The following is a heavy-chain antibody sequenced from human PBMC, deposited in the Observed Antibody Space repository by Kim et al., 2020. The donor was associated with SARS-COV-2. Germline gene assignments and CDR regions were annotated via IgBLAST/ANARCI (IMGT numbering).Heavy chain of an antibody. D-gene: IGHD3-3*01. CDR1: GAPLSSVDFY. J-gene: IGHJ5*02. Sequence: SETLSLTCTVSGAPLSSVDFYWSWLRQPPGKALEWMGYISHTGSTFFGPPLKSRVILSVDTSKNQFSLKLTSVTAADTAVYYCARGVWSGYYGTNWFDP. CDR2: ISHTGST. V-gene: IGHV4-30-4*01. CDR3: ARGVWSGYYGTNWFDP.